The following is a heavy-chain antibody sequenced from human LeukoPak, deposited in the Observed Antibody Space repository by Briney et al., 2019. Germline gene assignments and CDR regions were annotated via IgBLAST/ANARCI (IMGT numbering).Heavy chain of an antibody. CDR3: ARGYYDTSMDV. CDR2: IYYSGST. CDR1: GGSISSYY. D-gene: IGHD3-9*01. J-gene: IGHJ6*02. V-gene: IGHV4-59*08. Sequence: PSETLSLTCTVSGGSISSYYWSWIRQPPGKGLEWIGYIYYSGSTNYNPSLKSRVTISVDTSKNQFSLKLSSVTAADTAVYYCARGYYDTSMDVWGQGTTVTVSS.